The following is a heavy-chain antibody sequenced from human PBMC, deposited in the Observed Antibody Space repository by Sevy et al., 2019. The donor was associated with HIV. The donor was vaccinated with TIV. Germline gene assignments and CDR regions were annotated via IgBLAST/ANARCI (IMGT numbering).Heavy chain of an antibody. Sequence: SETLSLTCTVSGGSISSSSYYWGWIRQPPGKGLEWIGSIYYSGSTYYNPSLKSRVTISVDTSKNQFSLKLSSVTAADTAVYYCARQTYYDFWSGYYSIFDYWGQGTLVTVSS. CDR3: ARQTYYDFWSGYYSIFDY. CDR1: GGSISSSSYY. J-gene: IGHJ4*02. CDR2: IYYSGST. D-gene: IGHD3-3*01. V-gene: IGHV4-39*01.